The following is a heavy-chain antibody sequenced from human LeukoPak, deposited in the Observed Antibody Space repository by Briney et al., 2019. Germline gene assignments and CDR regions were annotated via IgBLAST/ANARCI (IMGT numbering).Heavy chain of an antibody. V-gene: IGHV4-31*03. CDR1: GGSISSGGYY. D-gene: IGHD4-17*01. CDR2: IYYSGST. J-gene: IGHJ4*02. Sequence: SQTLSLTCTVSGGSISSGGYYWSWIRQHPGKGLEWIGYIYYSGSTYYNPSLKSRVTISVDTSKNQFSLKLSSVTAADTAVYYCARDTTVTRLFDYWGQGTLVTVSS. CDR3: ARDTTVTRLFDY.